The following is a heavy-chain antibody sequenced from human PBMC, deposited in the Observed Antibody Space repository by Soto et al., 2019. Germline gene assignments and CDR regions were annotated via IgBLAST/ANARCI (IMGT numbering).Heavy chain of an antibody. CDR2: IYYSGST. CDR3: ATGTLGINDAFDI. V-gene: IGHV4-30-4*01. Sequence: SETLSLTCTVSGGSISSGDYYWSWIRQPPGKGLEWIGYIYYSGSTYYNPSLKSRVTISVDTSKNQFSLKLSSVTAADTAVYYCATGTLGINDAFDIWGQGTMVTLSS. CDR1: GGSISSGDYY. D-gene: IGHD1-7*01. J-gene: IGHJ3*02.